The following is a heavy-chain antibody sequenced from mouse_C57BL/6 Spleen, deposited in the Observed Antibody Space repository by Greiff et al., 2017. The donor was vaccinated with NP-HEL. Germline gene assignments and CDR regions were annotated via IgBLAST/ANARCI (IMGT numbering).Heavy chain of an antibody. CDR2: INPSNGGT. CDR3: ARPLITTVVGYFDY. V-gene: IGHV1-53*01. CDR1: GYTFTSYW. Sequence: QVQLQQPGAELVMPGASVKLSCKASGYTFTSYWMHWVKQRPGQGLEWIGNINPSNGGTNYNEKFKSKATLTVDKSSSTAYMQLSSLTSEDSAVYYCARPLITTVVGYFDYWGQGTTLTVSS. D-gene: IGHD1-1*01. J-gene: IGHJ2*01.